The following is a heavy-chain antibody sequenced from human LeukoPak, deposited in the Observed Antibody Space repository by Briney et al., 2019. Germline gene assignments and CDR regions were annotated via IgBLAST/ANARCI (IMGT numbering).Heavy chain of an antibody. J-gene: IGHJ4*02. CDR2: INWNGGST. D-gene: IGHD3-9*01. CDR1: GFTFDDYG. Sequence: PGGSLRLSCTASGFTFDDYGMSWVRQAPGKGLEWVSGINWNGGSTGYADSVKGRFTISRDNAKNSLYLQMNSLRAEDTALYYCERGGALRYFGSPRTAFNYWGPGNLVTVSS. V-gene: IGHV3-20*04. CDR3: ERGGALRYFGSPRTAFNY.